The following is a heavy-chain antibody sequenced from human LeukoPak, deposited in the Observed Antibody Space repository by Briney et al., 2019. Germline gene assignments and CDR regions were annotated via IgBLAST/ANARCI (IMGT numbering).Heavy chain of an antibody. V-gene: IGHV3-23*01. CDR3: SKGRTVTGTLALDY. Sequence: GGSLRLSCIVSGFTLSSYEVSWIRQAPGKGLEWVASIEYSGGSAYYADSVRGRFTISRDNSKNTLYLQMNSLRAEDTAVYYCSKGRTVTGTLALDYWGQGTLVTVSS. CDR2: IEYSGGSA. J-gene: IGHJ4*02. CDR1: GFTLSSYE. D-gene: IGHD6-19*01.